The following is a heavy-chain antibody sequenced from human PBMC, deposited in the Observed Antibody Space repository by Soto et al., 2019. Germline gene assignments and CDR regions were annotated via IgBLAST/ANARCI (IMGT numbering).Heavy chain of an antibody. D-gene: IGHD2-21*01. V-gene: IGHV4-34*01. Sequence: SETLSLTCAVYGGSFSGYYWSWIRQPPGKGLEWIGEINHSGSTSYNSSLKSRVTISIDTSKNQFSLKLTSVTASDTAVYYCARGKFGFSYYYYYYLDVWGKGTTVTVSS. J-gene: IGHJ6*03. CDR2: INHSGST. CDR1: GGSFSGYY. CDR3: ARGKFGFSYYYYYYLDV.